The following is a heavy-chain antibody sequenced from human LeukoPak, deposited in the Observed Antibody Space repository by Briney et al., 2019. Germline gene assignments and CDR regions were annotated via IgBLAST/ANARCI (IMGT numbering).Heavy chain of an antibody. CDR3: ARGHLPIVVMTAIPGGNWFDP. Sequence: ASVKVSCKASGYTFTSYDINWVRQATGQGLEWMGWMNPNSGNTGYAQKFQGRVTMTRNTSISTAYMELSSLRSEDTAVYYCARGHLPIVVMTAIPGGNWFDPWGQGTLVTVSS. V-gene: IGHV1-8*01. J-gene: IGHJ5*02. CDR2: MNPNSGNT. CDR1: GYTFTSYD. D-gene: IGHD2-21*02.